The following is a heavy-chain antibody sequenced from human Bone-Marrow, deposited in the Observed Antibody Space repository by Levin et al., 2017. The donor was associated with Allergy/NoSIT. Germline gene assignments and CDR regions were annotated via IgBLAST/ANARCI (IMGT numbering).Heavy chain of an antibody. CDR1: GYTFTSYG. CDR3: ARGERRYSSSSYGDWFDP. D-gene: IGHD6-13*01. V-gene: IGHV1-18*01. Sequence: GESLKISCKASGYTFTSYGISWVRQAPGQGLEWMGWISAYNGNTNYAQKLQGRVTMTTDTSTSTAYMELRSLRSDDTAVYYCARGERRYSSSSYGDWFDPWGQGTLVTVSS. J-gene: IGHJ5*02. CDR2: ISAYNGNT.